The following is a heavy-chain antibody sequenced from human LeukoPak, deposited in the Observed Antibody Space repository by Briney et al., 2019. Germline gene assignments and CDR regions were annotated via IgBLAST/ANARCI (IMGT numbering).Heavy chain of an antibody. V-gene: IGHV3-21*01. Sequence: GGSLRLSCAASGFTFSSYSMNWVRQAPGKGLEWVSSISSSSSYIYYADSVKGRFTISRDNAKNSLYLQMNSLRAEDTVVYYCARDGVVAATLDYWGQGTLVTVSS. J-gene: IGHJ4*02. CDR2: ISSSSSYI. CDR3: ARDGVVAATLDY. CDR1: GFTFSSYS. D-gene: IGHD2-15*01.